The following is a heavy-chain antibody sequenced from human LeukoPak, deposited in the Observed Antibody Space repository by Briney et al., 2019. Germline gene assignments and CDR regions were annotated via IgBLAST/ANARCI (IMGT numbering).Heavy chain of an antibody. J-gene: IGHJ4*02. CDR3: AKAMTTVTPFDY. CDR2: IRYGGSYN. Sequence: PGGSLRLSCAASGFILSSSGMHWVRQAPGKGLEWVAFIRYGGSYNYYADSVKGRFTISRDSSKKTLYLQMNSLRVEDTAVYYCAKAMTTVTPFDYWGQGTLVTVSS. D-gene: IGHD4-17*01. V-gene: IGHV3-30*02. CDR1: GFILSSSG.